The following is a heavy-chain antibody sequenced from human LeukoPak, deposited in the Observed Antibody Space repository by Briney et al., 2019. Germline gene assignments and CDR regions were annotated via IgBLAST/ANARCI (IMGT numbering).Heavy chain of an antibody. D-gene: IGHD3-22*01. CDR2: ISAYNGNT. CDR3: ARAYYYDPRSLLARSDAFDI. CDR1: GYTFTSYG. J-gene: IGHJ3*02. Sequence: ASVKVSCKASGYTFTSYGISWVRQAPGQGLEWMGWISAYNGNTNYAQKLQGRVTMTTDTSTSTAYMELRSLRSDDTAVYYCARAYYYDPRSLLARSDAFDIWGQGTMVTVSS. V-gene: IGHV1-18*01.